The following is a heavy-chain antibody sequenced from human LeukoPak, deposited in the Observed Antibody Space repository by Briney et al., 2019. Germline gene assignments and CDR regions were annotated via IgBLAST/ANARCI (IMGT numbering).Heavy chain of an antibody. Sequence: GGSLRLSCAASGFTFSSLNMNWVRQSPGKGLEWISYISSGGATIFYADSVNGRFTISRDNAKNSVYLQITNVRAEDTAVYYCARDRCGNTCYRGDAFDIWGQGTMVTVSS. CDR1: GFTFSSLN. V-gene: IGHV3-48*01. CDR2: ISSGGATI. J-gene: IGHJ3*02. CDR3: ARDRCGNTCYRGDAFDI. D-gene: IGHD2-2*01.